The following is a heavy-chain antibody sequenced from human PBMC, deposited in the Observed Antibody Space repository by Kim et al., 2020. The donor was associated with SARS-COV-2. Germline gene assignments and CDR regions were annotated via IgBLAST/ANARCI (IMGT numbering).Heavy chain of an antibody. CDR2: IIPIFGTA. CDR3: ARGGNSVTMVRGVIYPNQYYYYYYGMDV. CDR1: GGTFSSYA. J-gene: IGHJ6*02. Sequence: SVKVSCKASGGTFSSYAISWVRQAPGQGLEWMGGIIPIFGTANYAQKFQGRVTITADESTSTAYMELSSLRSEDTAVYYCARGGNSVTMVRGVIYPNQYYYYYYGMDVWGQGTTVTVSS. V-gene: IGHV1-69*13. D-gene: IGHD3-10*01.